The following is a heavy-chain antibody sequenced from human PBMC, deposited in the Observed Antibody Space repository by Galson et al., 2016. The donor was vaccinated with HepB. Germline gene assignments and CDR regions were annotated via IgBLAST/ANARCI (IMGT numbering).Heavy chain of an antibody. D-gene: IGHD7-27*01. CDR2: VVPTGSIR. V-gene: IGHV3-23*01. CDR1: GFTFNTYT. J-gene: IGHJ4*02. CDR3: ASPLTGLAY. Sequence: SLRLSCAASGFTFNTYTMNWVRQAPGRGLEWVGSVVPTGSIRNYADSVEGRFTISRDNSQNTVYLQMNSLRPEDTALYYCASPLTGLAYWGQGTLVAVSS.